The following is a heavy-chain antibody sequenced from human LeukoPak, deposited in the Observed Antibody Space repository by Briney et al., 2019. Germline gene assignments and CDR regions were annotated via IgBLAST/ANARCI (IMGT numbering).Heavy chain of an antibody. V-gene: IGHV4-34*01. CDR3: ARHSGGLYDY. J-gene: IGHJ4*02. D-gene: IGHD4-23*01. Sequence: PSETLSLTCAVYGGSFSGYYWSWIRQPPGKGLEWSGEINHSGSTNYNPSLKSRVTISVDTSKNQFSLKLSSVTAADTAVYYCARHSGGLYDYWGQGTLVTVSS. CDR1: GGSFSGYY. CDR2: INHSGST.